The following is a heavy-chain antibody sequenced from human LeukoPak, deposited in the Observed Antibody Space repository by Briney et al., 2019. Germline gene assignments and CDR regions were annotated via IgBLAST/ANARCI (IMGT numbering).Heavy chain of an antibody. Sequence: GGSLRLSCAASGFTFSSYGMSWVRQAPGKGLEWVSVISGSGGTTYYADSVKGRFTISRDNSKNTLYLQMNSLRSEDTAVYYCVYQFDYWGQGTLVTVSS. CDR1: GFTFSSYG. J-gene: IGHJ4*02. D-gene: IGHD2-2*01. CDR2: ISGSGGTT. V-gene: IGHV3-23*01. CDR3: VYQFDY.